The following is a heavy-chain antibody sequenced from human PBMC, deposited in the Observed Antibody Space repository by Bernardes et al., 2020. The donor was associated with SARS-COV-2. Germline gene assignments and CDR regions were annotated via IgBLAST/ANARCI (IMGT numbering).Heavy chain of an antibody. D-gene: IGHD3-10*01. J-gene: IGHJ4*02. CDR1: GFTFSTYA. CDR3: VKITVNGGSIDS. CDR2: ISNDGDLT. Sequence: GGSLRLSCSASGFTFSTYAMHWVRQAPGKGLEYVSAISNDGDLTFYTDSVKGRFTISRDNSKNTLSLQMSSLRAEDSAVYYCVKITVNGGSIDSWGQGTLVTVSP. V-gene: IGHV3-64D*06.